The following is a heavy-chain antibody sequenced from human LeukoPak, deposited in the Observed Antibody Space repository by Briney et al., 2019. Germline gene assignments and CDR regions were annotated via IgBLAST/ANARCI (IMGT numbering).Heavy chain of an antibody. CDR3: ARGRAWSGYYTDY. CDR1: GGSFSGYY. J-gene: IGHJ4*02. Sequence: SETLSLSCAVYGGSFSGYYWSWIRQPPGKGLGWVGEINRSGSTNYNPSLKSRVTISVDTSKNQFSLKLSSVTAADTAVYYCARGRAWSGYYTDYWGQGTLVTVSS. D-gene: IGHD3-3*01. V-gene: IGHV4-34*01. CDR2: INRSGST.